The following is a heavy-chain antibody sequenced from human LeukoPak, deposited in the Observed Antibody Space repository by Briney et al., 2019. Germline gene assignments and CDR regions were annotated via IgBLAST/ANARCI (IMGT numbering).Heavy chain of an antibody. J-gene: IGHJ4*02. D-gene: IGHD3-10*01. CDR1: GGSISSSNW. Sequence: PSGTLSLTCAVSGGSISSSNWWSWVRQPPGKGLEWIGRIYTSGSTNYNPSLKSRVTISVDTSKNQFSLKLSSVTAADTAVYYCARLYGSGNNWGQGTLVTVSS. CDR2: IYTSGST. CDR3: ARLYGSGNN. V-gene: IGHV4-4*02.